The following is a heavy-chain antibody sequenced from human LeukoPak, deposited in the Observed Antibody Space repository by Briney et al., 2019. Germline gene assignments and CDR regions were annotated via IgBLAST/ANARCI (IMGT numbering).Heavy chain of an antibody. Sequence: GGSLRLSCAASGFTFSSYGMHWVRQAPGKGLEWVAFIRYDGSNKYYADSVKGRFTISRDNSKNTLYLQMNSLRAEDTAVYSCAKESVSYCSSTSCYCVSPFDYWGQGTLVTVSS. D-gene: IGHD2-2*01. CDR2: IRYDGSNK. V-gene: IGHV3-30*02. CDR1: GFTFSSYG. CDR3: AKESVSYCSSTSCYCVSPFDY. J-gene: IGHJ4*02.